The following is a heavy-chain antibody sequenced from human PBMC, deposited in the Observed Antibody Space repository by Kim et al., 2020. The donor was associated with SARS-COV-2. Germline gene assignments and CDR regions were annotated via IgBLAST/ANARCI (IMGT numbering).Heavy chain of an antibody. J-gene: IGHJ4*02. Sequence: DSVKGRFTISRDNSKNTLYLQMNSLRAEDTAVYYCAKDEVWGFGAAGVDYWGQGTLVTVSS. D-gene: IGHD6-13*01. V-gene: IGHV3-30*02. CDR3: AKDEVWGFGAAGVDY.